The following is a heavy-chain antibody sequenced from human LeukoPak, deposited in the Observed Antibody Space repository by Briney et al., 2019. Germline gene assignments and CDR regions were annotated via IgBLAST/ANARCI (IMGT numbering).Heavy chain of an antibody. J-gene: IGHJ4*02. CDR1: GFTSSDYH. Sequence: GGSLRLSCAASGFTSSDYHMTWIRQAPGKGLEWVSYISGSSIYTRYADSVKGRFTISRDNAKNSLYLQMNSLRAEDTALYYCVRDISGYYFDYWGQGTLVTVSS. D-gene: IGHD3-22*01. CDR3: VRDISGYYFDY. V-gene: IGHV3-11*05. CDR2: ISGSSIYT.